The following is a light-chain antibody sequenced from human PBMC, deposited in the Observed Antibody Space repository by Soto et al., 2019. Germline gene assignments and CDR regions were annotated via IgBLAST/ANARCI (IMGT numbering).Light chain of an antibody. CDR2: GAS. CDR1: QSVSSN. Sequence: EIVMTQSPATLSVSPGERATLSCRASQSVSSNLAWYQQKPGQAPRLLIYGASTRATGIPARFSGSGSGTAFTLTISXXXXXXXXXYYCQQYNNWWTFGQGTK. V-gene: IGKV3-15*01. CDR3: QQYNNWWT. J-gene: IGKJ1*01.